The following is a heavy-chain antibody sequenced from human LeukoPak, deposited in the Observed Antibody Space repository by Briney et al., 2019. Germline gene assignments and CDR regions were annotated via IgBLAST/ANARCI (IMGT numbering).Heavy chain of an antibody. CDR2: IYHSGST. V-gene: IGHV4-38-2*02. J-gene: IGHJ5*02. CDR3: ARDPRLNWFDP. CDR1: GYSISSGYY. Sequence: SETLSLTCAVSGYSISSGYYWGWIRQPPGKGLDWIGSIYHSGSTYCNPSLKSRVTISVDTSKDQFSLKLSSMTAADTAVYYCARDPRLNWFDPWGQGTLVTVSS.